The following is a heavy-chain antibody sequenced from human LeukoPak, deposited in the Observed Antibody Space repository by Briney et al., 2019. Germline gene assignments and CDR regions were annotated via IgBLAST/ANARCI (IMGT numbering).Heavy chain of an antibody. CDR1: GFTFDDYA. Sequence: PGGSLRPSCAASGFTFDDYAMHWVRQAPGKGLEWVSGISWNSGSIGYADSVKGRFTISRDNAKNSLYLQMNSLRAEDTALYYCAKEAPAFDIWGQGTMVTVSS. CDR2: ISWNSGSI. CDR3: AKEAPAFDI. J-gene: IGHJ3*02. V-gene: IGHV3-9*01.